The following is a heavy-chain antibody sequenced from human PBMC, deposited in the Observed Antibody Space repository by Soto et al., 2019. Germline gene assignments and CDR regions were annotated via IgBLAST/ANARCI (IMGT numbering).Heavy chain of an antibody. D-gene: IGHD3-22*01. CDR3: ARDAYLHSSAYYYEVPPYYGLDV. J-gene: IGHJ6*02. CDR1: GFTFRAYE. V-gene: IGHV3-48*03. CDR2: ISSSSIII. Sequence: GGSLRLSXAASGFTFRAYEMNWVRQAPGKGLEWISYISSSSIIIYYADSVKGRFTISRDNAKNSLYLQMNSLRAEDTAVYYCARDAYLHSSAYYYEVPPYYGLDVWGQGTTVTVSS.